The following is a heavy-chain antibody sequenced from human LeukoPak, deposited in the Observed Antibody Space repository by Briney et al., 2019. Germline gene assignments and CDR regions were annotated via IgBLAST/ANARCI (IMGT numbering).Heavy chain of an antibody. CDR3: AREYSSSSGKALDY. CDR2: ISSSSSTI. Sequence: GSLRLSCAASGLTFSTYSMNWVRQAPGKGLEWVSYISSSSSTIYYADSVKGRFTISRDNAKNSLHLQMNTLRDEDTAVYYCAREYSSSSGKALDYWGQGTLVTVSS. D-gene: IGHD6-6*01. CDR1: GLTFSTYS. V-gene: IGHV3-48*02. J-gene: IGHJ4*02.